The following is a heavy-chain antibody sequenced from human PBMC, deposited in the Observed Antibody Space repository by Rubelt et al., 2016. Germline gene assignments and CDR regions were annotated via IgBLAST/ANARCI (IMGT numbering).Heavy chain of an antibody. CDR3: ARSNYFDY. V-gene: IGHV4-59*08. CDR1: GGSISSYY. CDR2: ISYSGDT. Sequence: QVELQESGPGLVKPSETLSLTCTVSGGSISSYYWTWIRHPPGKGLEWIGYISYSGDTYYNPSLKSRVTMSVDTSKNQFSVNLSSVTAADTAVYYCARSNYFDYWGQGTLVTVSS. J-gene: IGHJ4*02.